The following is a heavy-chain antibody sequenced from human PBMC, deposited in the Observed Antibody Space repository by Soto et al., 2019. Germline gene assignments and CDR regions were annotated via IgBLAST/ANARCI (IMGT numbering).Heavy chain of an antibody. CDR3: ARDSSDSSAYSY. J-gene: IGHJ4*02. CDR2: ISAYNGNR. CDR1: GYSFSDNG. V-gene: IGHV1-18*04. D-gene: IGHD3-22*01. Sequence: QVQLVQSGGEVKKPGASVKVSCKASGYSFSDNGISWVRQAPGQGLEWMGWISAYNGNRNYAQKLQGRVTMTTDTSTSTAYMEMRSLRSDDTAVYYCARDSSDSSAYSYWGQGTLVIVSS.